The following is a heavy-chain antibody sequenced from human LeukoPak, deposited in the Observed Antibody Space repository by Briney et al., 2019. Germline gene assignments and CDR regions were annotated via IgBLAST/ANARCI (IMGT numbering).Heavy chain of an antibody. D-gene: IGHD6-13*01. CDR3: ARVRSIAAAGTGEYFDY. CDR2: IYYSGCT. V-gene: IGHV4-61*01. J-gene: IGHJ4*02. CDR1: GGSVSSGSYY. Sequence: SETLSLTCTVSGGSVSSGSYYWSWIPQPPGKGLEWIGYIYYSGCTNYNPSLKSRVTISVDTSKSQFSLKLSSVTAADTAVYYCARVRSIAAAGTGEYFDYWGQGTLVTVSS.